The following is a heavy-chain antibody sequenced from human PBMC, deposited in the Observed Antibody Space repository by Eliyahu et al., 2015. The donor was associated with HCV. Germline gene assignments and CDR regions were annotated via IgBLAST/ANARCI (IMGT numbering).Heavy chain of an antibody. CDR1: GFTFSDYY. J-gene: IGHJ4*02. CDR3: ARVFSASGFLERPELDY. Sequence: QVQLVESGGGLVKPGGSLRLSCAASGFTFSDYYMSWIRQAPGKGLEWVSYISSSSSYTNYADSVKGRFTISRDNAKNSLYLQMNSLRAEDTAVYYCARVFSASGFLERPELDYWGQGTLVTVSS. D-gene: IGHD3-3*01. CDR2: ISSSSSYT. V-gene: IGHV3-11*06.